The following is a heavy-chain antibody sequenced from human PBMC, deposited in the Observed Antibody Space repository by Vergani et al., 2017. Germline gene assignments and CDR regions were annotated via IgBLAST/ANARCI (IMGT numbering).Heavy chain of an antibody. V-gene: IGHV4-4*07. D-gene: IGHD3-3*02. CDR1: GAPISYWC. Sequence: QVQMQESGPGLVKTSETLTLTCSASGAPISYWCWSWLRQPAGKGLEWIGRLCPSGSTNYKPSLKSRVTMSIDTSKNQFSLKLTSVTAADTAVYYCARXFWVSQGVGAFETWGRGTEVSVSS. CDR2: LCPSGST. CDR3: ARXFWVSQGVGAFET. J-gene: IGHJ3*02.